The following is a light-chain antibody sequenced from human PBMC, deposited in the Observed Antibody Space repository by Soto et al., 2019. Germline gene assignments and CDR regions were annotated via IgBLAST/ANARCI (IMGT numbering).Light chain of an antibody. V-gene: IGKV1-5*01. J-gene: IGKJ1*01. CDR3: QQYNSYS. CDR1: QNITNN. Sequence: DIQMTQSPSSLSASIGDRVTITCQASQNITNNLSWYQQKPGTAPKVLIYHASNLQSGVPSWFSGSGSGKEFLLTISSLQPDDFATYYCQQYNSYSFGQGTKVDI. CDR2: HAS.